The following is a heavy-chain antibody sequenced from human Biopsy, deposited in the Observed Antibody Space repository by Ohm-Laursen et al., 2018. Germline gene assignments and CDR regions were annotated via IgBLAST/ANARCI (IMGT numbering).Heavy chain of an antibody. Sequence: SLTLSFTSSVFTSTVKTFGYLRHSLRQRPEKVSDSIGYISYNERTHYNTSLTSRLAISFDNSNNRISLQLRSVSVADTAVYYCLREPRTGTAEAWYFDLWGRGSPVTVPS. V-gene: IGHV4-31*03. CDR3: LREPRTGTAEAWYFDL. CDR2: ISYNERT. D-gene: IGHD3/OR15-3a*01. J-gene: IGHJ2*01. CDR1: TSTVKTFGYL.